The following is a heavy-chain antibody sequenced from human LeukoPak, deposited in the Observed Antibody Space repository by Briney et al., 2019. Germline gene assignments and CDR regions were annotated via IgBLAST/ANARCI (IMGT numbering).Heavy chain of an antibody. CDR3: ARDLCGKRVFGVVEFAY. CDR1: GFTFSSYW. J-gene: IGHJ4*02. D-gene: IGHD3-3*01. V-gene: IGHV3-7*01. CDR2: IKQDGTEK. Sequence: GGSLRLSCAASGFTFSSYWMSWVRQAPGKGLEWVANIKQDGTEKYYVDSVKGRFTISRDNAKTSLYLQMNSLRAEDTAVYYCARDLCGKRVFGVVEFAYWGQGTLVTVSS.